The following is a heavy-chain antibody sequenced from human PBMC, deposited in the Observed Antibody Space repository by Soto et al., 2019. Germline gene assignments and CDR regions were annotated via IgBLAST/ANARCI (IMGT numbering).Heavy chain of an antibody. CDR3: ARVRYQLLKSDWFDP. D-gene: IGHD2-2*01. CDR1: GYTFTSYG. V-gene: IGHV1-18*04. Sequence: QVKLVQSGAEVKKPGASVKVSCKASGYTFTSYGISWVRQAPGQGLEWMGWISAYNGNTNYAQKLQGRVTMTTDTSTSTAYMELRSLRSDDTAVYYCARVRYQLLKSDWFDPWGQGTLVTVSS. J-gene: IGHJ5*02. CDR2: ISAYNGNT.